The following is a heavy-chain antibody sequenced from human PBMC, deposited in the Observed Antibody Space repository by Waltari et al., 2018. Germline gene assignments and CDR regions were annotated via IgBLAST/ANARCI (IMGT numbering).Heavy chain of an antibody. Sequence: EVQLVESGGGLVQPGGSLRLSCAASGFTFSSYDMHWVRQATGKGLEWVSAIGTAGDTYDPGSVKGRFTISRENAKNSLYLQMNSLRAEDTAVYYCARSPRFGDLFRGMDVWGQGTTVTVSS. CDR1: GFTFSSYD. D-gene: IGHD3-10*01. CDR3: ARSPRFGDLFRGMDV. V-gene: IGHV3-13*01. CDR2: IGTAGDT. J-gene: IGHJ6*02.